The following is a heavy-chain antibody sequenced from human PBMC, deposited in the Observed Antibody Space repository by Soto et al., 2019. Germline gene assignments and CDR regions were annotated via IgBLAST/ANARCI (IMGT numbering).Heavy chain of an antibody. CDR1: GYTFSSYA. J-gene: IGHJ6*02. CDR2: ISSHGGST. D-gene: IGHD6-13*01. V-gene: IGHV3-64D*06. Sequence: GGSLRLSCSASGYTFSSYAMHWFRQAPGKGLEYVSAISSHGGSTYYADSVKGSFTISRDNSKDTLYLQMSRQRAEDTAVYYCVKDGEYSSSGYGFYDCYCMDIWGQGTTVTVSS. CDR3: VKDGEYSSSGYGFYDCYCMDI.